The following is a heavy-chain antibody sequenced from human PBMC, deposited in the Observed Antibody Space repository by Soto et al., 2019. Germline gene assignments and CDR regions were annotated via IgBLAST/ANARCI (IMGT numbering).Heavy chain of an antibody. CDR1: GGSFSGYY. CDR3: ARLSGYSLGFDY. D-gene: IGHD5-18*01. CDR2: INHSGST. Sequence: SETLSLTCAVYGGSFSGYYWSWIRQPPGKGLEWIGEINHSGSTNYNPSLKSRVTISVDTSKDQFSLKLSSVTAADTAVYYCARLSGYSLGFDYWGQGTLVTVSS. J-gene: IGHJ4*02. V-gene: IGHV4-34*01.